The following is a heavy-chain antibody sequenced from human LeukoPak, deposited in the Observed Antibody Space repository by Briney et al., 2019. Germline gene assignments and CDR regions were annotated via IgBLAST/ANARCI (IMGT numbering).Heavy chain of an antibody. CDR2: IYYSGST. CDR3: ARGTMYYDILTGYSFNHDAFDI. CDR1: GGSIGSYY. D-gene: IGHD3-9*01. V-gene: IGHV4-59*01. Sequence: SETLSLTCTVSGGSIGSYYWSWIRQPPGKGLEWIGYIYYSGSTNYNPSLKSRVTISVDTSKNQFSLKLSSVTAADTAVYYCARGTMYYDILTGYSFNHDAFDIWGQGTMVTVSS. J-gene: IGHJ3*02.